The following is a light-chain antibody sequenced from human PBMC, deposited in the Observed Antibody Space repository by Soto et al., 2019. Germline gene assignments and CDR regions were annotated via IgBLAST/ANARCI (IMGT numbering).Light chain of an antibody. V-gene: IGLV2-14*01. CDR2: EVT. J-gene: IGLJ1*01. CDR3: SSYTSSTTLV. Sequence: LTQPASVSGSPGQSITISCTGTSSDVGGYNYVSWHQQHPGKAPKLMIYEVTNRPSGVSSRFSGSKSDNTASLTISGLQAEDEADYFCSSYTSSTTLVFGTGTKLTVL. CDR1: SSDVGGYNY.